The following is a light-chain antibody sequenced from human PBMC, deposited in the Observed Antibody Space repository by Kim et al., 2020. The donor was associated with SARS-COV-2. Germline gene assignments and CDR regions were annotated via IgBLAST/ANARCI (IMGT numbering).Light chain of an antibody. CDR2: DAS. Sequence: VSPGERATLSCRASQSVGSHLAWYQQKPGQGPSLRIYDASNRATGIPARFSGSGSGTDFTLTISSLEPEDFAVYYCQQRTNWPLTFGGGTKVDIK. J-gene: IGKJ4*01. CDR3: QQRTNWPLT. V-gene: IGKV3-11*01. CDR1: QSVGSH.